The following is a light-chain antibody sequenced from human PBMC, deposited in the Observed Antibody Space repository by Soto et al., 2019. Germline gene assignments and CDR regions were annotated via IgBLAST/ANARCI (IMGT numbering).Light chain of an antibody. V-gene: IGKV3-15*01. Sequence: EIVMTQSPVTLSVSPGDRATLSCRASQSVNSNLAWYQHKPGQTPKLLIYVASTRATSIPARFSGSGSGTEFTLTISSLQSEDFAVYYCQQYNVWPLTFGGGTKVELK. CDR1: QSVNSN. CDR2: VAS. CDR3: QQYNVWPLT. J-gene: IGKJ4*01.